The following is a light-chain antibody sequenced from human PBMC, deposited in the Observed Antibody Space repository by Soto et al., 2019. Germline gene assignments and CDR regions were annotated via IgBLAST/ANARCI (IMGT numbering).Light chain of an antibody. CDR2: EVS. CDR3: SSFRIGSAHYV. Sequence: QSALTQPASVSGSLGQSITVSCTGTSSDVGAYDYVSWYQQHPGKAPKLIIYEVSNRPSGVSNRFSGSKSGNTASLIISGRQADEEADYYCSSFRIGSAHYVFGAGTKLTVL. V-gene: IGLV2-14*01. J-gene: IGLJ1*01. CDR1: SSDVGAYDY.